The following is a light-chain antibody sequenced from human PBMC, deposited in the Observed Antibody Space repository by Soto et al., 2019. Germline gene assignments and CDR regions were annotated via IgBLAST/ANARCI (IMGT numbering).Light chain of an antibody. J-gene: IGKJ5*01. CDR3: QQRSYPIT. V-gene: IGKV3D-20*02. CDR1: ERIYSAY. Sequence: EVVLTQSPGTLSLSRGERATLSCRASERIYSAYLGWYQQKPGQAPRLLIYGTSSRATGIPDRFSGRGSATYFTLTISGLERDDFAVYYCQQRSYPITFGQGTRLEIK. CDR2: GTS.